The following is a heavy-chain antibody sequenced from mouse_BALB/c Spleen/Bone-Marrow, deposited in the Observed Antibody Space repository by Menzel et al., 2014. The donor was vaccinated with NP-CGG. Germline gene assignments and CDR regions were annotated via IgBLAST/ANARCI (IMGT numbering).Heavy chain of an antibody. J-gene: IGHJ3*01. CDR1: GFTFSDFY. D-gene: IGHD2-10*02. Sequence: DVHLVESGGGLVQPGDSLRLSCATSGFTFSDFYMEWVRQPPGKRLEWIATSRNKAKYYTTEYSASVKGRSIVSRDTSQSVLYLQMNALRAEDTAIYYCARDVGYGNYFVYWGQGTLVTVSA. CDR2: SRNKAKYYTT. V-gene: IGHV7-1*02. CDR3: ARDVGYGNYFVY.